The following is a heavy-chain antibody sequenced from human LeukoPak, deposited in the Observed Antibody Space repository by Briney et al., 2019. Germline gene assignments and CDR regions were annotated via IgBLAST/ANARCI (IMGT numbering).Heavy chain of an antibody. CDR2: IRRDASSQ. CDR3: SGKRGDASHNYGDF. D-gene: IGHD1-14*01. Sequence: GGSLRLSCAASGFTFSSYAIHWVRQAPGKGLEWVAFIRRDASSQFYADSVKGRFTISRDNSKNTVYLKMNSLRSEDTAVSYGSGKRGDASHNYGDFWGRGPTVTASS. CDR1: GFTFSSYA. J-gene: IGHJ6*03. V-gene: IGHV3-30*02.